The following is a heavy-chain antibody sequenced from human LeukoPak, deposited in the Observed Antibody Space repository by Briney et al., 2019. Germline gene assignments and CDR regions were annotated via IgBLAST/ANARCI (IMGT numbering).Heavy chain of an antibody. Sequence: PGGSLRLSCAASGFTFSSYWMHWVRHAPGKGLVWVSHINSDGSSTNYADSVKGRFTISRDNAKNTLYLQMNSLRAEDTAVYYCARGPHPSYGSGTFYNGLFDYWGQGTLVTVSS. J-gene: IGHJ4*02. CDR3: ARGPHPSYGSGTFYNGLFDY. D-gene: IGHD3-10*01. CDR2: INSDGSST. CDR1: GFTFSSYW. V-gene: IGHV3-74*01.